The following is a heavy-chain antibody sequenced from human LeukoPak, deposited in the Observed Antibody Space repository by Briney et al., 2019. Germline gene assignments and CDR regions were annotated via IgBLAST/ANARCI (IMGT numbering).Heavy chain of an antibody. CDR2: ISYDGSNK. CDR3: ARGSAARYYYYYYMDV. Sequence: GRSLRLSCAASGFTFSSYAMHWVRQAPGKGLEWVAVISYDGSNKYYADSVKGRFTISRDNSKNTLYLQMNSLRAEDTAVYYCARGSAARYYYYYYMDVWGKGTTVTVSS. V-gene: IGHV3-30*01. J-gene: IGHJ6*03. D-gene: IGHD6-6*01. CDR1: GFTFSSYA.